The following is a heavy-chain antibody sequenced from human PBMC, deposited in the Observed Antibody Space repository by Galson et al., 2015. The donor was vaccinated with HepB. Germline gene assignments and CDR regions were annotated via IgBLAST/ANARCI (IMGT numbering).Heavy chain of an antibody. V-gene: IGHV1-69*02. CDR1: GGTFSSYT. CDR2: IIPILGIA. D-gene: IGHD5-24*01. J-gene: IGHJ4*01. Sequence: SVKVSCKASGGTFSSYTISWVRQAPGQGLEWMGRIIPILGIANYAQKFQGRVTITADKSTSTAYMELSSLRSDDTAVYYCARGGMATIGGPTFDYWGHGTLVTVSS. CDR3: ARGGMATIGGPTFDY.